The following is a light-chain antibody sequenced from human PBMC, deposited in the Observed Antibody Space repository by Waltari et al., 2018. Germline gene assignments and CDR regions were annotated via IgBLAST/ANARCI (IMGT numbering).Light chain of an antibody. CDR1: QSLLHSDGKTY. CDR2: ESS. V-gene: IGKV2D-29*01. J-gene: IGKJ3*01. Sequence: DNVLTQTPLSLSVTPGQPASMSCTASQSLLHSDGKTYWYWYLQRPGQPPQLLMYESSKRFSGVPDRLSGSWSGANFTLKISPVEAEDVGIYYCMQSIELPITFGPGTKVDIK. CDR3: MQSIELPIT.